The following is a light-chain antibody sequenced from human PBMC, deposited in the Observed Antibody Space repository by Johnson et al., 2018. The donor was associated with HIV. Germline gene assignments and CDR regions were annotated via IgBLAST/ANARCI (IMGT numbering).Light chain of an antibody. CDR2: AII. CDR1: SSNIGDNY. CDR3: GTWDSSLRSYV. V-gene: IGLV1-51*01. Sequence: QSVLTQPLSVSAAPGQKVTISCSGSSSNIGDNYVSSYQQFPGTAPNLLIYAIIKLPSGISDRFAGSKSGSSASLGITGLRSGDEANYYCGTWDSSLRSYVFGTGTKVTVL. J-gene: IGLJ1*01.